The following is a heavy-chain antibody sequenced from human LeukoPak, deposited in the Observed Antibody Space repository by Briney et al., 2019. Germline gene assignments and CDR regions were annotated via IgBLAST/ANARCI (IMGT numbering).Heavy chain of an antibody. CDR3: ARHAYYYDRSGSYEAFDI. Sequence: SETLSLTCTVSGGSISSYYWSWIRQPPGKGLEWIGSMYYSGSTNYKPSLKSRVTISVDTSKNQFSLKLSSVTAADTTVYYCARHAYYYDRSGSYEAFDIWGQGTMVTVSS. CDR1: GGSISSYY. CDR2: MYYSGST. D-gene: IGHD3-22*01. J-gene: IGHJ3*02. V-gene: IGHV4-59*08.